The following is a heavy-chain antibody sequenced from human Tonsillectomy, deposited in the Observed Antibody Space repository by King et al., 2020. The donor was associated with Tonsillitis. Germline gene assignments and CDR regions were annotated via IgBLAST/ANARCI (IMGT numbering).Heavy chain of an antibody. Sequence: VQLQQWGAGLLKPSETLSLTCAVYGGSFSGYYWSWIRQPPGKGLEWIGEINHSGSTNYNPSLKSRVTISVDTSKNQFSLKLSSLTAADTAVYYCARGGGTVTKAFDYWGQGTLVTVSS. V-gene: IGHV4-34*01. J-gene: IGHJ4*02. CDR1: GGSFSGYY. D-gene: IGHD4-17*01. CDR3: ARGGGTVTKAFDY. CDR2: INHSGST.